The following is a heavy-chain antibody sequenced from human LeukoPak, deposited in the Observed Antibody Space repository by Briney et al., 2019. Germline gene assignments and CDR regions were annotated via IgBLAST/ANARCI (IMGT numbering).Heavy chain of an antibody. CDR3: AKDPYYDPTNWFDP. CDR2: IIGSGGST. D-gene: IGHD3-3*01. J-gene: IGHJ5*02. V-gene: IGHV3-23*01. Sequence: PGGSLRLSCAASGFTFSSYAMSWVRQAPGKGLEWVSAIIGSGGSTYYADSVKGRFTISRDNSKNTLFLQMNSLRAEGTAVYYCAKDPYYDPTNWFDPWGQGTLVTVSS. CDR1: GFTFSSYA.